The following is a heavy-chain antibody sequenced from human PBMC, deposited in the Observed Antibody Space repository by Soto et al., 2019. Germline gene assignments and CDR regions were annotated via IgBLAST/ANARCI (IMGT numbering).Heavy chain of an antibody. CDR2: IGTAGDT. V-gene: IGHV3-13*01. CDR3: ARGMDYGRAFDI. D-gene: IGHD4-17*01. Sequence: GGSLRLSCAASGFTLSNYAIHWVRQRTGEGLEWVSAIGTAGDTYYPDSVKGRFAVSRDNAKNSLYLLMNSLTAGDTAVYYCARGMDYGRAFDIWGQGTMVTVSS. CDR1: GFTLSNYA. J-gene: IGHJ3*02.